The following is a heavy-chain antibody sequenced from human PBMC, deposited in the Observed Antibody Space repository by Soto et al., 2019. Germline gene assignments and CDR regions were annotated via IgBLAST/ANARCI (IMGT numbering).Heavy chain of an antibody. J-gene: IGHJ4*02. D-gene: IGHD3-22*01. Sequence: ATLKVSCTASGYTFTSYAMNRGRQAPGQRLEWMGWINAGNGNTKYSQKFQGRFTISRDNSKNTLYLQMNSLRAEDTAVYYCAKDTYYHDRSGYYIFDYWGQGTLVTVSS. CDR3: AKDTYYHDRSGYYIFDY. V-gene: IGHV1-3*01. CDR1: GYTFTSYA. CDR2: INAGNGNT.